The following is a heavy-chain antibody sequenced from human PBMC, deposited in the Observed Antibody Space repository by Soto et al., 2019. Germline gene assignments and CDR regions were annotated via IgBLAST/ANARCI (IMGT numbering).Heavy chain of an antibody. CDR2: ISGSGGST. Sequence: GGSLRLSCAASGFTFSSYAMSWVRQAPGKGLEWVSAISGSGGSTYYADSVKGRFTISRDNSKNTLYLQMNSLRAEDTAVYYCAKDLGIAVAGPPDAFDIGGQGTMVTVSS. D-gene: IGHD6-19*01. CDR3: AKDLGIAVAGPPDAFDI. CDR1: GFTFSSYA. V-gene: IGHV3-23*01. J-gene: IGHJ3*02.